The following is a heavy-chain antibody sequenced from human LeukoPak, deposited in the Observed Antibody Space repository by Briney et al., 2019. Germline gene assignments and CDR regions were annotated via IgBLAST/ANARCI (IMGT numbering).Heavy chain of an antibody. CDR1: GYTFTDYY. J-gene: IGHJ5*02. CDR2: ISPKSGGT. CDR3: AKDLRYSSSWSSGWFDP. D-gene: IGHD6-13*01. Sequence: ASVKVSCKASGYTFTDYYLHWVRQAPGQGLQWMGGISPKSGGTSYAHMFQGRVTMTRDTSISTAYMELSRLRSDDTAVYYCAKDLRYSSSWSSGWFDPWGQGTLVTVSS. V-gene: IGHV1-2*02.